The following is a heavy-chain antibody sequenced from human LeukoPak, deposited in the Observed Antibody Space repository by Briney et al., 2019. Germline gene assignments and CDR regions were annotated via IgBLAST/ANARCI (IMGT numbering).Heavy chain of an antibody. CDR1: GFTFSSYG. V-gene: IGHV3-30*02. CDR3: AKEGIGRAGGTIFGVVIIYYFDY. D-gene: IGHD3-3*01. Sequence: GGSLRLSCAASGFTFSSYGMHWVRQAPGKGLEWVAFIRYDGSNKYYADSVKGRFTISRDNSRNTLYLQMNSLRAEDTAVYYCAKEGIGRAGGTIFGVVIIYYFDYWGQGTLVTVSS. J-gene: IGHJ4*02. CDR2: IRYDGSNK.